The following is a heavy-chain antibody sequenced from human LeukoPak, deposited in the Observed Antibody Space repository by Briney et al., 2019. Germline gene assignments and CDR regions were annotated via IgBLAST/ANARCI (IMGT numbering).Heavy chain of an antibody. J-gene: IGHJ5*02. V-gene: IGHV4-34*01. CDR3: ARVGIVVVPAARVPARWFDP. D-gene: IGHD2-2*01. CDR2: INHSGST. Sequence: PSETLSLTCAVYGGSFSGYYWSWIRQPPGKGLELIGEINHSGSTNYNPSLKSRVTISVDTSKNQFSLKLSSVTAADTAVYYCARVGIVVVPAARVPARWFDPWGQGTLVTVSS. CDR1: GGSFSGYY.